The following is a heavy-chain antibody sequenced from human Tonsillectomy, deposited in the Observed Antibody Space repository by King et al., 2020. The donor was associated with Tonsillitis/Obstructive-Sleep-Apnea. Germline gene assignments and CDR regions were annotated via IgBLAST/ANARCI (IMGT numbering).Heavy chain of an antibody. Sequence: VQLQESGAEVKKPGESLRISCKGSGYSFTSYWITWVRQMPGKGLEWMGMIDASDSYTKYSPSFQGHVTISADKSISAAYLQWSSLRASDTAIYYCARHDYYYGMDAWGQGTTVTVSS. V-gene: IGHV5-10-1*03. CDR3: ARHDYYYGMDA. J-gene: IGHJ6*02. CDR2: IDASDSYT. CDR1: GYSFTSYW.